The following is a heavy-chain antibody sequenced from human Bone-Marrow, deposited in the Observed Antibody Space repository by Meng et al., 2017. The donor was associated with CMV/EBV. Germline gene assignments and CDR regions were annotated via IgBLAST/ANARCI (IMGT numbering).Heavy chain of an antibody. CDR2: IKQDGSVK. J-gene: IGHJ4*02. CDR1: GFTFSSYW. V-gene: IGHV3-7*01. D-gene: IGHD3-3*01. CDR3: ARDRFFGVCVD. Sequence: GGSLRLSCAASGFTFSSYWMSWVRQAPGKGLEWVANIKQDGSVKYYADSVKGRFTISRDNAKNSLFLQMNSLRAEDTSVYYCARDRFFGVCVDWGQGTLVTVSS.